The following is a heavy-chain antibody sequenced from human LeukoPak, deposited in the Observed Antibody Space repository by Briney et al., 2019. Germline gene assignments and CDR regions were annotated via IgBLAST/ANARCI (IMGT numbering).Heavy chain of an antibody. Sequence: PGGSLRLSCAASGFTFSSYAMHWVRQAPGKGLEWVAVISYDGSNKYYADSVKGRFTISRDNSKNTLYLQMNSLRAEDTAVYYCARDRRVVVASYYFDYWGQGTLVPVSS. J-gene: IGHJ4*02. D-gene: IGHD2-15*01. CDR1: GFTFSSYA. CDR2: ISYDGSNK. V-gene: IGHV3-30-3*01. CDR3: ARDRRVVVASYYFDY.